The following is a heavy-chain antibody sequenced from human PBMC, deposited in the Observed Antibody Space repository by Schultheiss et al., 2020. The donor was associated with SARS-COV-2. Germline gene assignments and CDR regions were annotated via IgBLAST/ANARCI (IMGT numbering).Heavy chain of an antibody. CDR2: IYYSGST. J-gene: IGHJ4*02. D-gene: IGHD4-17*01. Sequence: SETLSLTCTVSGGSISSGGYYWSWIRQHPGKGLEWIGYIYYSGSTYYNPSLKSRVTISVDTSKNQFSLKLSSVTAADTAVYYCARDVGGNYGDYVHWGQGTLVTGSS. CDR3: ARDVGGNYGDYVH. V-gene: IGHV4-61*08. CDR1: GGSISSGGYY.